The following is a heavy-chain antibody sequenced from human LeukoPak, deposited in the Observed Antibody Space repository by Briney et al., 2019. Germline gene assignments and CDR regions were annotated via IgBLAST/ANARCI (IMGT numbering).Heavy chain of an antibody. D-gene: IGHD5-12*01. CDR1: GYTFTSYD. Sequence: ASVKVSCKASGYTFTSYDIDWVRQATGQGLEWMGWMNPNSGNTDYAQRFQGRVTMTRNTSISTAYMELSSLRSEDTAVYYCARAAGQYSCYRWGFDDYWGQGTLVTVSS. CDR3: ARAAGQYSCYRWGFDDY. CDR2: MNPNSGNT. J-gene: IGHJ4*02. V-gene: IGHV1-8*01.